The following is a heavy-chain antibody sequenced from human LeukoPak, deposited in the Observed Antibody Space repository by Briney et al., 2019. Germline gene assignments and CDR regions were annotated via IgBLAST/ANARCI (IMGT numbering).Heavy chain of an antibody. Sequence: GGSLRLSCVASGFNFRSYAMGWVRQAPGKGLEWVSGISGSNDKTYDADSVKGRFTISRGNPENTLYLQMNSLRAEDSAVYYCAKLRGYIYGEVDSWGRGTLVTVSS. J-gene: IGHJ5*01. D-gene: IGHD5-12*01. CDR2: ISGSNDKT. V-gene: IGHV3-23*01. CDR3: AKLRGYIYGEVDS. CDR1: GFNFRSYA.